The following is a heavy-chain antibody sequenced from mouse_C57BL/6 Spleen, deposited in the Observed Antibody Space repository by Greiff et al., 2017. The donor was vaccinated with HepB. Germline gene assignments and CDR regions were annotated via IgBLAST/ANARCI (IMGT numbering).Heavy chain of an antibody. CDR2: IDPNSGGT. CDR3: ATPFLYGSSPYAMDY. J-gene: IGHJ4*01. CDR1: GYTFTSSW. V-gene: IGHV1-72*01. Sequence: QQSCKASGYTFTSSWMHWVKQRPGRGLEWIGRIDPNSGGTKYNEKFKSKATLTVDKPSSTAYMQLSSLTSEDSAVYYCATPFLYGSSPYAMDYWGQGTSVTVSS. D-gene: IGHD1-1*01.